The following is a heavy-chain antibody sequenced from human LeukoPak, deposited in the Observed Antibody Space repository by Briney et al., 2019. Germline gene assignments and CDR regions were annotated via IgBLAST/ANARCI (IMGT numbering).Heavy chain of an antibody. CDR2: INHSGST. V-gene: IGHV4-34*01. J-gene: IGHJ6*03. CDR3: ARLAEYSSSWYGWMVYNQNYYYYMDV. D-gene: IGHD6-13*01. Sequence: SETLSLTCAVYGGSFSGYYWSWIRQPPGKGLEWIGEINHSGSTNYNPSLKSRVTISVDTSKNQFSLKLSSVTAADTAVYYCARLAEYSSSWYGWMVYNQNYYYYMDVWGKGTTVTISS. CDR1: GGSFSGYY.